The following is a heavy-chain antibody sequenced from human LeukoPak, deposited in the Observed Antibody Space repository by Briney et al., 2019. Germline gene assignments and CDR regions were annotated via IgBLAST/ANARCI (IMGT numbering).Heavy chain of an antibody. J-gene: IGHJ5*02. CDR1: GFSFTSYW. D-gene: IGHD3-10*01. V-gene: IGHV5-51*01. CDR2: ILVGGSEV. Sequence: GESLKISCKGSGFSFTSYWIGWVRQMPGKGLEYMGIILVGGSEVRYSPAFQGLVTISADKSINTAYLQWTSLKASDTAMYYCARHTGRPQAGWFDPWGQEPWSPPPQ. CDR3: ARHTGRPQAGWFDP.